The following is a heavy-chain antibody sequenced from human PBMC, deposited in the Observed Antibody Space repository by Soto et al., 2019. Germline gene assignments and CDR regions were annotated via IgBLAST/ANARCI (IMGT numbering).Heavy chain of an antibody. Sequence: QVQLVESGGGVVQPGRSLRLSCAASGFTFSSYAMHWVRQAPGKGLEWVAVISYDGSNKYYADSVKGRFTISRENSKNTLYLQMNSLRAEDTAVYYCARDMATVTTKRDYYYGMDVWGQGTTVTVSS. V-gene: IGHV3-30-3*01. D-gene: IGHD4-17*01. CDR2: ISYDGSNK. CDR3: ARDMATVTTKRDYYYGMDV. CDR1: GFTFSSYA. J-gene: IGHJ6*02.